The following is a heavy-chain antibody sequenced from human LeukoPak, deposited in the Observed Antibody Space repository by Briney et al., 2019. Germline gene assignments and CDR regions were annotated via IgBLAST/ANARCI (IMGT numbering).Heavy chain of an antibody. Sequence: TGGSLRLSCIASEFTFTTSAMDWVRQAPGKGLEWISFITSGAETISYAGSVKGRFTISRDNAKNTLYLQMNSLRAEDTAVYYCARGGTSGSLIYWGQGTLVTVSS. J-gene: IGHJ4*02. CDR1: EFTFTTSA. CDR2: ITSGAETI. CDR3: ARGGTSGSLIY. V-gene: IGHV3-48*04. D-gene: IGHD1-26*01.